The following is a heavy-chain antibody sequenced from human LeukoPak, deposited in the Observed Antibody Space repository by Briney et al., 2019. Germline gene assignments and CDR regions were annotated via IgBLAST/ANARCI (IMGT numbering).Heavy chain of an antibody. CDR3: ARSGGRGYSYVSLLDY. CDR2: INPNSGGT. D-gene: IGHD5-18*01. Sequence: ASVKVSCKASGYTFTGYYMHWVRQAPGQGLEWMGRINPNSGGTNYAQKLQGRVTMTTDTSTSTAYMELRSLRSDDTAVYYCARSGGRGYSYVSLLDYWGQGTLVTVSS. CDR1: GYTFTGYY. J-gene: IGHJ4*02. V-gene: IGHV1-2*06.